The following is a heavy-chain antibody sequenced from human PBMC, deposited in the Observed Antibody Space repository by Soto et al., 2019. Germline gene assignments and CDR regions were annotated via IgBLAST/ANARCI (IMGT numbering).Heavy chain of an antibody. CDR1: GGSISSYY. CDR2: IYYSGST. Sequence: PSETLSLTCTVSGGSISSYYWSWIRQPPGKGLEWIGYIYYSGSTNYNPSLKSRVTISVDTSKNQFSLKLSSVTAADTAVYYCARDMVTMVRGVIMRCFDPWCQGPLVTVSS. V-gene: IGHV4-59*01. CDR3: ARDMVTMVRGVIMRCFDP. D-gene: IGHD3-10*01. J-gene: IGHJ5*02.